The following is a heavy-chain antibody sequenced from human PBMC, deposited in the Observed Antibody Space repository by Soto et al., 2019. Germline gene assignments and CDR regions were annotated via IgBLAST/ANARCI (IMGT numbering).Heavy chain of an antibody. Sequence: PSETLSLTCTVSGGSISSYYWSWIRQPPGKGLEWIGYIYYSGSTNYNPSLKSRVTISVDTSKNQFSLKLSSVTAADTAVYYCARARPVVVVAATASRGGRYYFDYWGQGTLVTVSS. V-gene: IGHV4-59*01. CDR2: IYYSGST. J-gene: IGHJ4*02. D-gene: IGHD2-15*01. CDR1: GGSISSYY. CDR3: ARARPVVVVAATASRGGRYYFDY.